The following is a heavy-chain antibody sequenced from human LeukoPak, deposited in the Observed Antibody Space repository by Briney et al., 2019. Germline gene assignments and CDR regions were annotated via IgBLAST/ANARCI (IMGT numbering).Heavy chain of an antibody. Sequence: ASVKVSCKVSGYTLTELSMHWVRQAPGKGLEWMGGFDPEDGETIYVQKFQGRVTMTEDTSTDTAYMELSSLRSEDTAVYYCATWVLYSSGWNAFDIWGQGTMVTVSS. CDR1: GYTLTELS. CDR2: FDPEDGET. V-gene: IGHV1-24*01. CDR3: ATWVLYSSGWNAFDI. D-gene: IGHD6-19*01. J-gene: IGHJ3*02.